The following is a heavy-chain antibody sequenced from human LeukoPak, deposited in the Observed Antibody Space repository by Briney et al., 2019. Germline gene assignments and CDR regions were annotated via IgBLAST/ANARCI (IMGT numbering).Heavy chain of an antibody. CDR2: ISSGGGST. J-gene: IGHJ3*02. D-gene: IGHD2-21*02. Sequence: GGSLRLSCAASGFTFSSYAMNWVRQAPGKGLEWVSSISSGGGSTYYADSEKGRFTIARDNSKNTVYLQMSSLRAEDTAVYYCAKGGIAYCGGDCGYDVFHIWGQGTMVTVSS. CDR3: AKGGIAYCGGDCGYDVFHI. V-gene: IGHV3-23*01. CDR1: GFTFSSYA.